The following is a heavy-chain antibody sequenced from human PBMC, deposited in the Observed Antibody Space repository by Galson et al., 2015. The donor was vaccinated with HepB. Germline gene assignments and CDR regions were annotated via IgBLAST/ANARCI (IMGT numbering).Heavy chain of an antibody. CDR2: IWYDGSNK. J-gene: IGHJ6*02. Sequence: SLRLSCAASGFTFSSYGMHWVRQAPGKGLEWVAVIWYDGSNKYYADSVKGRFTISRDNSKNTLYLQMNSLRAEDTAVYYCAKDSMTFYYYYGMDVWGQGTTVTVSS. V-gene: IGHV3-33*06. CDR1: GFTFSSYG. D-gene: IGHD2/OR15-2a*01. CDR3: AKDSMTFYYYYGMDV.